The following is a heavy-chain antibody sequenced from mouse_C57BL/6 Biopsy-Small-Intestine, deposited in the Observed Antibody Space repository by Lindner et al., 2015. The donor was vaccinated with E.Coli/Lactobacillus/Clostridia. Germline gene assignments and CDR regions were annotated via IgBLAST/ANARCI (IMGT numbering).Heavy chain of an antibody. D-gene: IGHD1-1*01. V-gene: IGHV1-64*01. J-gene: IGHJ3*01. Sequence: SVKVSCKASGYTFSGYFLHWVRQAPGQGLEWMGWINPNSGDTHYGQKFLGRIAMTRDTSTSTVYMELSRLTSDDTAVYYCAGDGVVCIHTSCRGFGNWGRGTLVTVS. CDR2: INPNSGDT. CDR1: GYTFSGYF. CDR3: AGDGVVCIHTSCRGFGN.